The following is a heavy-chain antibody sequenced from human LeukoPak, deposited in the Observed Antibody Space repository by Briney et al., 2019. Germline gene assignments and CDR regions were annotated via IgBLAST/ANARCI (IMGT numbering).Heavy chain of an antibody. J-gene: IGHJ4*02. CDR3: ARHSPVVIFYFDY. CDR1: GGSISNSSSY. Sequence: PSETLSLTCSVSGGSISNSSSYWGWIRQPPGKGLEWIGSIYYSGSTYYNPSLKSRVTISVDTSKNQFSLKLSSVTAADTAVYYCARHSPVVIFYFDYWGQGTLVTVSS. D-gene: IGHD4-23*01. CDR2: IYYSGST. V-gene: IGHV4-39*01.